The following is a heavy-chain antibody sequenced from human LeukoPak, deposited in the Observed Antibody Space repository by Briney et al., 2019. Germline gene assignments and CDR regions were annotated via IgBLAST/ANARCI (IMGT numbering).Heavy chain of an antibody. J-gene: IGHJ4*02. CDR2: SHYTGGT. V-gene: IGHV4-61*05. D-gene: IGHD3-22*01. Sequence: SETLSLTCTVSGGSIRISNYYWGWIRQSPGKGLEWIGYSHYTGGTNSNPSLDSRVTVSVDRSKNQFSLKLRSVTAADTAVYYCAREIYDRSGFRIDSWGQGILVTVSS. CDR3: AREIYDRSGFRIDS. CDR1: GGSIRISNYY.